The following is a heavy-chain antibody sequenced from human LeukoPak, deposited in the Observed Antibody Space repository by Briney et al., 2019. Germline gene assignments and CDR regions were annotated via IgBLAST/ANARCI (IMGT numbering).Heavy chain of an antibody. CDR1: GLTFSDYS. D-gene: IGHD6-13*01. CDR2: ISAGGGGT. J-gene: IGHJ4*02. CDR3: AKDAAGPEY. Sequence: GGSLRLSCAASGLTFSDYSMTWVRQAPGKGLFWVSGISAGGGGTYYADSVKGRFTISRDNTRNTLYLQMNSLRAEDTAVYYCAKDAAGPEYWGQGTLVTVSS. V-gene: IGHV3-23*01.